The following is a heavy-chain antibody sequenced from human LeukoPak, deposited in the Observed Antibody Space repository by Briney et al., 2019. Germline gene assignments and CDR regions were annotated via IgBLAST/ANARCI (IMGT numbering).Heavy chain of an antibody. V-gene: IGHV1-58*02. D-gene: IGHD5-24*01. Sequence: SVKLSCTASGFTFTSSAMQWVRQARGQRLEWIGWIVVGSGNTNYAQKFQERVTITRDMSTSTVYMELSSLRSEDTAVYYCAAREMAVSYYFDYWGQGTLVTVSS. CDR3: AAREMAVSYYFDY. CDR1: GFTFTSSA. J-gene: IGHJ4*02. CDR2: IVVGSGNT.